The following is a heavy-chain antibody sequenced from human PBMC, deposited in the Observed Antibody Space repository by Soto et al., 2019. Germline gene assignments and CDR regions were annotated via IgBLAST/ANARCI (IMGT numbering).Heavy chain of an antibody. CDR3: VRVGIVARPY. CDR2: ISSDGATI. D-gene: IGHD2-21*01. Sequence: GGSLRLSCEVSGLTFSKFEMTWVRQAPGQGLEWVSSISSDGATIYYADSVKGRFTISRDNDKNLLYLQMNSLKGEDTATYYCVRVGIVARPYWGQGTPVTVSS. CDR1: GLTFSKFE. J-gene: IGHJ4*02. V-gene: IGHV3-48*03.